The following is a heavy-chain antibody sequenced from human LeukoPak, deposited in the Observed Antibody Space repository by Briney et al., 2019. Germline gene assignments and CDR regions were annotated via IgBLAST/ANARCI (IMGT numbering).Heavy chain of an antibody. V-gene: IGHV3-73*01. D-gene: IGHD4-17*01. Sequence: PGGALRLSCAASGFTFSGSAMHWVRQASGKGLEWVGRIRSKANSYATAYAASVKGRFAISRDDSKNTAYLQMNSLKTEDTAVYYCTRHVHDYGDYVHFDYRGQGTLVTVSS. CDR2: IRSKANSYAT. J-gene: IGHJ4*02. CDR1: GFTFSGSA. CDR3: TRHVHDYGDYVHFDY.